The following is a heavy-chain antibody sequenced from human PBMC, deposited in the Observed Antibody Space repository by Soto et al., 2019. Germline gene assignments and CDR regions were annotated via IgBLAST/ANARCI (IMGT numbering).Heavy chain of an antibody. Sequence: PSETLSLTCTVSGGSISSGDYYWSWIRQPPGKGLEWIGYIYYSGSTYYNPPLKSRVTISVDTSKNQFSLKLSSVTAADTAVYYCAREIVVVVAATGLGGWFAPCGQGTLVTVSS. CDR3: AREIVVVVAATGLGGWFAP. CDR2: IYYSGST. CDR1: GGSISSGDYY. J-gene: IGHJ5*02. D-gene: IGHD2-15*01. V-gene: IGHV4-30-4*01.